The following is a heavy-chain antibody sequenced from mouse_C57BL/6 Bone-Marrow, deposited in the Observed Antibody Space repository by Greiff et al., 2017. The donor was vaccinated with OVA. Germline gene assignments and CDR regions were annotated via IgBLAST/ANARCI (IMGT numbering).Heavy chain of an antibody. D-gene: IGHD1-1*01. CDR3: ARESTLYYSMDY. V-gene: IGHV1-69*01. CDR2: IDPSASYT. Sequence: QVQLQQPGAELVMPGASVKLSCKASGYTFTSYWMHWVKQRPGQGLEWIGEIDPSASYTNYNQKFKGKSTLTVDKSSSTAYMQLSSLTSEDSAVYYCARESTLYYSMDYWGQGTSVTVSS. CDR1: GYTFTSYW. J-gene: IGHJ4*01.